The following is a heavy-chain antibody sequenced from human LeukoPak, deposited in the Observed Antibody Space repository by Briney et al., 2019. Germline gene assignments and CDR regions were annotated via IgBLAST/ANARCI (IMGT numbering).Heavy chain of an antibody. CDR3: ASDHSGWLGLGY. D-gene: IGHD6-19*01. V-gene: IGHV4-61*02. CDR1: NVSINSGSHY. J-gene: IGHJ4*02. CDR2: IYAGGRS. Sequence: PSETLSLSCTVSNVSINSGSHYWNWIRQPAGKGMEWIGRIYAGGRSNYNPSLRSRVTISVDTSKNQLSLRLSSVTATDTGVYYCASDHSGWLGLGYWGQGTLVSVSS.